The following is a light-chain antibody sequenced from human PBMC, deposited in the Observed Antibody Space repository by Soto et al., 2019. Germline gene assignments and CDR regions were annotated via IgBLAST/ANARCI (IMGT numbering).Light chain of an antibody. V-gene: IGLV2-23*02. Sequence: QSALTQPASVSGSPGQSITISCTGTSSDVGSYDLVSWYQHHPGKAPKLMIYEVNKRPSGVSNRFSGSKSGNTASLTISGLQAEDEADYYCCSYAVSGSWVFGGGTKVTVL. CDR1: SSDVGSYDL. CDR2: EVN. CDR3: CSYAVSGSWV. J-gene: IGLJ3*02.